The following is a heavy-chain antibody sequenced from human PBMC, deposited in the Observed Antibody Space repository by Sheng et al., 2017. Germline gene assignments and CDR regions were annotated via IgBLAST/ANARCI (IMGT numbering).Heavy chain of an antibody. D-gene: IGHD3-10*01. Sequence: QVQLVQSGAEVKKPGASVKVSCKASEDTFTGFYIHWVRQAPGQGLEWMGWINLNSGGTNFAQKFQGRVTMTRDTSITTAYMDLNRLRYDDTAIYYCARAENYYGSGTLFDPWG. CDR1: EDTFTGFY. J-gene: IGHJ5*02. CDR3: ARAENYYGSGTLFDP. CDR2: INLNSGGT. V-gene: IGHV1-2*02.